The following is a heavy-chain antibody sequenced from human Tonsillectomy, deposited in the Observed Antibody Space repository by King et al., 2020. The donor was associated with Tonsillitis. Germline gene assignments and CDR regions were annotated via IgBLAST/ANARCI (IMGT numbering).Heavy chain of an antibody. D-gene: IGHD2-15*01. V-gene: IGHV5-51*01. CDR1: GDSFINYW. J-gene: IGHJ3*02. CDR3: ATPYCTRDTCYFYSLHI. CDR2: IHLGDSET. Sequence: QLVQSGAEVKKPGESLKISCKGSGDSFINYWIVWVRQMPGKGLEWVGIIHLGDSETRYSPSLQGQVTISGDSSIFTAYLQWGSLEAADTAIYYCATPYCTRDTCYFYSLHIWGQGTFVTVSS.